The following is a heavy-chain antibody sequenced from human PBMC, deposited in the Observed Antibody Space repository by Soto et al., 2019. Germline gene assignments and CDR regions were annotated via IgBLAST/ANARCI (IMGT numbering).Heavy chain of an antibody. CDR3: ATMGTPATGLYYFDY. D-gene: IGHD2-15*01. Sequence: SETLSLTCTVSGGSISSGGYYWSWIRQHPGKGLEWIGYIYYSGSTYYNPSLKSRVTISVDTSKNQFSLNLSFVTAADTAVYYCATMGTPATGLYYFDYRGQGTLVTVSS. J-gene: IGHJ4*02. V-gene: IGHV4-30-4*08. CDR1: GGSISSGGYY. CDR2: IYYSGST.